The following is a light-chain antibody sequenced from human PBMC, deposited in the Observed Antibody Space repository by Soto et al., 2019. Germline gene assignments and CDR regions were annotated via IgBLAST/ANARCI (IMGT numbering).Light chain of an antibody. CDR2: GAS. CDR1: QNINNN. V-gene: IGKV3-15*01. J-gene: IGKJ5*01. Sequence: VMTQAPATLSLSRGERSTLSSRASQNINNNVAWYQLKDGQVPRLVIYGASTRATDIPARFSGSGSGTEFTLTISSLQSEDFAVYYCQQYYDWPITFGQGTRLEIK. CDR3: QQYYDWPIT.